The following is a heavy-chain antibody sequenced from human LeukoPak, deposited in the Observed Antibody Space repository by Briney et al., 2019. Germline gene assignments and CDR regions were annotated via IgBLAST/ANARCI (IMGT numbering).Heavy chain of an antibody. V-gene: IGHV4-31*03. D-gene: IGHD6-13*01. CDR2: IYYSGST. CDR3: ARVPLYSSSWYGYYYCGMDV. J-gene: IGHJ6*02. Sequence: SQTLSLTCTVSGGSISSGGYYWSWLRQHPGKGLEWIGYIYYSGSTYYNPSLKSRVTISVDTSKNQFSLKLSSVTAADTAVYYCARVPLYSSSWYGYYYCGMDVWGQGTTVTVSS. CDR1: GGSISSGGYY.